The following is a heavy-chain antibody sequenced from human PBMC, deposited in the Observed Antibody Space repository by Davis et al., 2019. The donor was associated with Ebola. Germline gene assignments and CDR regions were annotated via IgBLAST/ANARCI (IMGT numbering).Heavy chain of an antibody. D-gene: IGHD3-10*01. CDR2: IYYSGST. CDR1: GGSISSGGYY. V-gene: IGHV4-61*08. J-gene: IGHJ6*02. Sequence: SETLSLTCTVSGGSISSGGYYWSWIRQPPGKGLEWIGYIYYSGSTNYNPSLKSRITISVDTSKNQFSLELTSVTAADTAVYYCARDTGWSPERGYFYDGMDVWGHGTTVIVSS. CDR3: ARDTGWSPERGYFYDGMDV.